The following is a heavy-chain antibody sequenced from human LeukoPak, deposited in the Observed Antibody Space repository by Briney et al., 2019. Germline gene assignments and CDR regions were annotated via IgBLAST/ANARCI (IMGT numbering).Heavy chain of an antibody. J-gene: IGHJ6*02. CDR1: GYTFTSYG. CDR3: ARGGIVGAAFEYYYGMDV. D-gene: IGHD1-26*01. Sequence: ASVKVSCKASGYTFTSYGISWVRQAPGQGLEWMGWISAYNGNTNYAQKLQGRVTMTTDTSTSTAYMELRSLRSVDTAVYYCARGGIVGAAFEYYYGMDVWGQGTTVTVSS. V-gene: IGHV1-18*01. CDR2: ISAYNGNT.